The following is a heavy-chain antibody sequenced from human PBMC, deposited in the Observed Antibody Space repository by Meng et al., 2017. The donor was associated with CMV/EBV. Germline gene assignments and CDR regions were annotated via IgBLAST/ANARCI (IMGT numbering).Heavy chain of an antibody. Sequence: GESLKISCAASGFTFSDYYMSWIRQAPGKGLEWVSYISSSGSTIYYADSVKGRFTISRDNAKNSLYLQMNSLRAEDTAVYYCAADSNGGSSSWLGHYYYYGMDVWGQGTTVTVSS. CDR3: AADSNGGSSSWLGHYYYYGMDV. D-gene: IGHD6-13*01. CDR1: GFTFSDYY. V-gene: IGHV3-11*01. J-gene: IGHJ6*02. CDR2: ISSSGSTI.